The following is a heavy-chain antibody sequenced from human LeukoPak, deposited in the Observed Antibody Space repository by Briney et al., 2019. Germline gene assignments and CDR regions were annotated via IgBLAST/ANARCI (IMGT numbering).Heavy chain of an antibody. CDR2: IIPVFGTA. J-gene: IGHJ4*02. CDR1: GGTFSSYA. D-gene: IGHD2-2*01. V-gene: IGHV1-69*05. Sequence: SVKVSCKASGGTFSSYAISWVRQAPGQGLEWMGGIIPVFGTANYAQKFQGRVTITTDESTSTAYMELRSLRSDDTAVYYCARTELGYCSSTSCPKVPFDYWGQGTLVTVSS. CDR3: ARTELGYCSSTSCPKVPFDY.